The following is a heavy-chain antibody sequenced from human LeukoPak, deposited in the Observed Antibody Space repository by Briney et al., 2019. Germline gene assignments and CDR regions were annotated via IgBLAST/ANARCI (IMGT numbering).Heavy chain of an antibody. Sequence: GGSLRLSCAASGFTFSSYSMNWVRQAPGKGLEWVSYISSSSSTIYYADSVKGRFTISRDNAENSLYLQMNSLRDEDTAVYYCARAVYDSRPYYFDYWGQGTLVTVSS. CDR1: GFTFSSYS. CDR3: ARAVYDSRPYYFDY. D-gene: IGHD3-22*01. CDR2: ISSSSSTI. V-gene: IGHV3-48*02. J-gene: IGHJ4*02.